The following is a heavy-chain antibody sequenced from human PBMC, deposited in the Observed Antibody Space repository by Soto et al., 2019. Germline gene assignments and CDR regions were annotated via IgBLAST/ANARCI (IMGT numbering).Heavy chain of an antibody. V-gene: IGHV4-39*07. CDR1: GGSINDNNYY. D-gene: IGHD4-17*01. J-gene: IGHJ3*02. CDR3: ASLTTVTTERFDDYDI. Sequence: ETLSLTCTVSGGSINDNNYYWCWVRQPPEKGLEWIGSVSYTGTTYYSPSLKSRVTISVDTSKNQFSLKLSSVTAADTAVYYCASLTTVTTERFDDYDIWGQGTMVTVSS. CDR2: VSYTGTT.